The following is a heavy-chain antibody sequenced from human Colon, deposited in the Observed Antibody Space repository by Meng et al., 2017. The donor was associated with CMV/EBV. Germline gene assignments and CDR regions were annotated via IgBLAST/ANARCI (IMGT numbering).Heavy chain of an antibody. CDR2: VWDDGRNK. J-gene: IGHJ4*02. D-gene: IGHD2-21*01. CDR1: GLTFSNYG. CDR3: AKDIRNMAGGDY. Sequence: GGSLRLSCAASGLTFSNYGMHWVRQAPGKGLEWVAVVWDDGRNKYYADSMKGRFTISRDNSKNTVFLQMNSLRAEDTAVYFCAKDIRNMAGGDYWGQGTLVTVSS. V-gene: IGHV3-33*06.